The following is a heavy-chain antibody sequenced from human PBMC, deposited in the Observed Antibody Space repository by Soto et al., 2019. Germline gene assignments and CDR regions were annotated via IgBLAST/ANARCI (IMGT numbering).Heavy chain of an antibody. Sequence: QVRLVQSGVEVKQPGSAVKVSCKASGGTFKMYAMTWVRQAPGQGLEWMGGIIPIFDAPRYSQHFQGRVTITVDESPSTAYMELSSLRSDDTAIYYCTRSIGSGGVMGGFDYWGQGTLVTVSS. CDR3: TRSIGSGGVMGGFDY. D-gene: IGHD3-16*01. CDR2: IIPIFDAP. CDR1: GGTFKMYA. V-gene: IGHV1-69*01. J-gene: IGHJ4*02.